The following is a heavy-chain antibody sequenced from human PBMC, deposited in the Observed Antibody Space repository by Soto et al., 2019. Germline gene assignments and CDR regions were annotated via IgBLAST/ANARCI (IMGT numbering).Heavy chain of an antibody. J-gene: IGHJ3*01. CDR3: AKDMVGPTKALDV. D-gene: IGHD1-26*01. V-gene: IGHV1-3*01. Sequence: QVQLVQSGAAVRKPGASVKVSCKASGYDFIYSAMHWVRQAPGQRLEWMGWIHAGNGNTKYSQKFQGRVSITRDTSARTVSLELSSLRPEDTAVYYCAKDMVGPTKALDVWDQGTMVSVAT. CDR1: GYDFIYSA. CDR2: IHAGNGNT.